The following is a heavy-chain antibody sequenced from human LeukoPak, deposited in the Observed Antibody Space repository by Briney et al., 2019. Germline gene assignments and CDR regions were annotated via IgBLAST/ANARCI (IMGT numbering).Heavy chain of an antibody. CDR2: ISSSSSYI. J-gene: IGHJ4*02. V-gene: IGHV3-21*01. D-gene: IGHD3-10*01. Sequence: GGSLRLSCAASGFTFSTYSMNWVRQAPGKGLEWVSSISSSSSYIYYADSVKGRFTISRDNAKNSLYLQMNSLRAEDTAVYYCARDSLWFGELLDYWGQGTLVTVSS. CDR3: ARDSLWFGELLDY. CDR1: GFTFSTYS.